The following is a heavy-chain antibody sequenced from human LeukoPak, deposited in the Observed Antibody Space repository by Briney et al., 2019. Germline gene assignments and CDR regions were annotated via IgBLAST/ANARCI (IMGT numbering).Heavy chain of an antibody. CDR3: VKRALPPIAAAGHFDY. Sequence: GVLRLSCSASGFTFSSYAMHWVRQAPGKGLEYVPAISSNGGSTYYADSVKGRFTISRDNSKNTLYLQMSSLRAEDTAVYYCVKRALPPIAAAGHFDYWGQGTLVTVSS. CDR2: ISSNGGST. CDR1: GFTFSSYA. V-gene: IGHV3-64D*06. J-gene: IGHJ4*02. D-gene: IGHD6-13*01.